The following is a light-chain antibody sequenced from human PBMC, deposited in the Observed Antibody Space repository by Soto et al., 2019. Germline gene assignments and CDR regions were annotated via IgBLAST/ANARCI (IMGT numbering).Light chain of an antibody. Sequence: EIVLTQSPGTLSLSSGERATLSCRARQSVSSSYLAWYQQKPGQAPRLLIYGASSRATGIPDRFSGSGSGTDFTLTISRLEPEDFAVYYCQQYGSSPWTFGQGTKVEIK. CDR1: QSVSSSY. CDR3: QQYGSSPWT. CDR2: GAS. J-gene: IGKJ1*01. V-gene: IGKV3-20*01.